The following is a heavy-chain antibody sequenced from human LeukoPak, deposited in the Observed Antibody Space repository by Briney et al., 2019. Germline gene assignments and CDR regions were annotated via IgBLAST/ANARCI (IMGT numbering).Heavy chain of an antibody. J-gene: IGHJ4*02. D-gene: IGHD3-10*01. CDR3: TGNYYGSGSYADFDY. Sequence: GGSLRLSCAASGFTFSSYGMHWVRQAPGKGLEWVAFIRYDGSNKYYADSVKGRFTISRDNSKNTAYLQMDSLKTEDTAVYYCTGNYYGSGSYADFDYWGQGTLVTVSS. CDR2: IRYDGSNK. CDR1: GFTFSSYG. V-gene: IGHV3-30*02.